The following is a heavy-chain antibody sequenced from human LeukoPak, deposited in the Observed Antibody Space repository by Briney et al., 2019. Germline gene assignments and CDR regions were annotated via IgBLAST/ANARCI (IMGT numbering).Heavy chain of an antibody. CDR3: ARDWFHAIDY. V-gene: IGHV3-30*02. CDR1: GFTSSSYG. J-gene: IGHJ4*02. Sequence: PGGSLRLSCAASGFTSSSYGMHWVRQAPGKGLEWVAFIRYDGSNKYYADSVKGRFTISRDNAKNSLYLQMNSLRAEDTAVYYCARDWFHAIDYWGQGTLVTVSS. CDR2: IRYDGSNK. D-gene: IGHD2/OR15-2a*01.